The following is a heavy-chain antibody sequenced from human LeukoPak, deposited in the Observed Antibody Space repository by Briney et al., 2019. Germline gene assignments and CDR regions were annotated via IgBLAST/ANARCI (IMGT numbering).Heavy chain of an antibody. CDR3: AKDMRDGRSGPQDY. CDR2: INWSSHSI. V-gene: IGHV3-9*01. Sequence: GRSLRLSCAASGFTFDDYAMHWVRQAPGKGLEWVSGINWSSHSIGYADSVKGRFTISRDNAKNSLYLQMNSLRTEDTAFYHCAKDMRDGRSGPQDYWGQGTLVTASS. J-gene: IGHJ4*02. CDR1: GFTFDDYA.